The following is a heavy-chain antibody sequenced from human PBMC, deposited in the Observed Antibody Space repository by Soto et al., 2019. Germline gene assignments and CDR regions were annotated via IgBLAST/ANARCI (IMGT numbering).Heavy chain of an antibody. CDR1: GFTFSSYG. V-gene: IGHV3-30*18. CDR2: ISYDGGNE. J-gene: IGHJ4*02. CDR3: AKDRYSGTYPTDFDY. Sequence: GGSLRLSCAGSGFTFSSYGIHWVRQAPGKGLEWVALISYDGGNEKYTESVKDRSTISRDDSHNGAYLQMSSLRTEDTAMYYCAKDRYSGTYPTDFDYWGQGSLVTVSS. D-gene: IGHD1-26*01.